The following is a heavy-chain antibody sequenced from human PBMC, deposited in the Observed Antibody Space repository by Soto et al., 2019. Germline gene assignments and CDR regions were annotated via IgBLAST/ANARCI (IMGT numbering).Heavy chain of an antibody. CDR1: GGTFSSYA. J-gene: IGHJ5*02. D-gene: IGHD2-21*02. CDR3: ARARGIVVVTANDWFDP. CDR2: IIPIFGTA. Sequence: SVKVSCKASGGTFSSYAISWVRQAPGQGLEWMGGIIPIFGTANYAQKFQGRVTFTADESTSTAYMELSSLRSEDTAVYYCARARGIVVVTANDWFDPWGQGTLVTVSS. V-gene: IGHV1-69*13.